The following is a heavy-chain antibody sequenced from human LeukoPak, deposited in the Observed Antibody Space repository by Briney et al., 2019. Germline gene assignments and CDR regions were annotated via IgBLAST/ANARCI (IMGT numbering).Heavy chain of an antibody. CDR2: IIPIFGTA. D-gene: IGHD6-13*01. CDR3: ARSGYSSSWYQSPFDY. J-gene: IGHJ4*02. V-gene: IGHV1-69*05. Sequence: GSSVKVSCKASGGTFSSYAISWVRQAPGQGLEWMGGIIPIFGTANYAQKFQGRVTITTDESTSTAHMELSSLRSEDTAVYYCARSGYSSSWYQSPFDYWGQGTLVTVSS. CDR1: GGTFSSYA.